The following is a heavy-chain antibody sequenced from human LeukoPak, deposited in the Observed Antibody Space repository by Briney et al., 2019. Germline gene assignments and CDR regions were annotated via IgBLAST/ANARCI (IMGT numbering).Heavy chain of an antibody. Sequence: SETLSLTCTVSGGSISGSYWSWIRQPPGKGLEWIGFLYYTGSTNYNPSLKSRVTISVDTSKSQFSLRLISVTAADTAVYYCARAISSGYYSEEYYFDYWGQGTLVTVSS. CDR1: GGSISGSY. D-gene: IGHD3-22*01. V-gene: IGHV4-59*01. CDR2: LYYTGST. J-gene: IGHJ4*02. CDR3: ARAISSGYYSEEYYFDY.